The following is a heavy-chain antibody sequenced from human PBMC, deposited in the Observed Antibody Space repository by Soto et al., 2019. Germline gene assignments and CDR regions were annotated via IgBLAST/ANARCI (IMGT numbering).Heavy chain of an antibody. J-gene: IGHJ6*02. V-gene: IGHV3-23*01. D-gene: IGHD2-15*01. CDR3: AKGSGSSCYSGMDV. CDR1: GFTFSTYA. CDR2: ICGSGGAT. Sequence: SCAASGFTFSTYAMSWVRQAPGKGLEWVSVICGSGGATFYADAVKGRFTISRDNSKNTLYLQMNSLRAEDTAVYYCAKGSGSSCYSGMDVWGQGTTVTVSS.